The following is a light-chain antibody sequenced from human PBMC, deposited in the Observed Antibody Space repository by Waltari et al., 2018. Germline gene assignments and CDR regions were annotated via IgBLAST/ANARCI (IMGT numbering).Light chain of an antibody. J-gene: IGLJ2*01. Sequence: QSALTQPASVSGSPGQSITISCPGTSRDVGGYNYASWYQQHPGKATNLMIYEVSNRPSGVSNRFSGSKSGNTASLTISGLQAEDEADYYCSSYTSSSTLDVVFGGGTKLTVL. CDR2: EVS. CDR1: SRDVGGYNY. V-gene: IGLV2-14*01. CDR3: SSYTSSSTLDVV.